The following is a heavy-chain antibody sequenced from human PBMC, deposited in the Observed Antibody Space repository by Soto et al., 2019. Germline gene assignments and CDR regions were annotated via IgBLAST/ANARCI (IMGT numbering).Heavy chain of an antibody. Sequence: GGSLRLSCAASGFTFSSYSMNWVRQAPGKGLEWVSYISSSSSTKYYADSVKGRFTISRDNSKSTLYLQMNSLRAEDTAVYYCARDKTGTTWPNYYFDYWGQGTLVTVSS. J-gene: IGHJ4*02. CDR3: ARDKTGTTWPNYYFDY. D-gene: IGHD1-1*01. CDR2: ISSSSSTK. CDR1: GFTFSSYS. V-gene: IGHV3-48*01.